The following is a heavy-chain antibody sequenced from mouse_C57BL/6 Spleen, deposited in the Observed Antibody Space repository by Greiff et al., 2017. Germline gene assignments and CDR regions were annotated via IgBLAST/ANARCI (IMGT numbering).Heavy chain of an antibody. CDR2: IDPETGGT. CDR1: GYTFTDYE. D-gene: IGHD1-1*01. Sequence: VQLQESGAELVRPGASVTLSCKASGYTFTDYEMHWVKQTPVHGLEWIGAIDPETGGTAYNQKFKGKAILTADKSSSTAYMELRSLTSEDSAVYYCTRWAYGSGAYWGQGTLVTVSA. V-gene: IGHV1-15*01. J-gene: IGHJ3*01. CDR3: TRWAYGSGAY.